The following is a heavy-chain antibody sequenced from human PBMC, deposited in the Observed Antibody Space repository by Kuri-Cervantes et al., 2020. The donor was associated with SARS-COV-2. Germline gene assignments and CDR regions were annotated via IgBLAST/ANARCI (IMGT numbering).Heavy chain of an antibody. J-gene: IGHJ4*02. CDR3: ARLRICGGDCSPSFDY. D-gene: IGHD2-21*02. Sequence: GESLKISCKGSGYSFTNYWISWVRQMHGKGLEWMGRIDPSDSYTNYSPSFQGHVTISADKSISTAYLQWSSLKASDTAMYYCARLRICGGDCSPSFDYWGQGTLVTVSS. CDR1: GYSFTNYW. V-gene: IGHV5-10-1*01. CDR2: IDPSDSYT.